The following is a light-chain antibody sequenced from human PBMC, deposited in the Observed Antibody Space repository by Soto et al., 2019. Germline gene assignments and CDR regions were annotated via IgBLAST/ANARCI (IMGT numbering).Light chain of an antibody. CDR2: GAS. CDR1: QSVSSN. Sequence: EIVMTQSPATLSVSPGESATLSCRASQSVSSNLAWYQQKPGQAPRLLIYGASTRATGIPARFSGSGSGTEFTLTISSLQSEDFAVYYCQPYNNWPLTFGGGTKVDIK. J-gene: IGKJ4*01. CDR3: QPYNNWPLT. V-gene: IGKV3-15*01.